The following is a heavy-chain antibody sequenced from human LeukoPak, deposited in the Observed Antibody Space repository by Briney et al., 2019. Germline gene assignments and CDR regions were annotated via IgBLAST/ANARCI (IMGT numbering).Heavy chain of an antibody. CDR3: AKAYTIFGEVIFQYHYMDV. CDR1: GFTFNSYG. V-gene: IGHV3-30*02. J-gene: IGHJ6*03. Sequence: GGSLRLSCAASGFTFNSYGMHWVRQAPGKGLEGGAFIRYDGSNKYYADSVKGRFTISRDNSKNTLYLQMNSLRAEDTAVYYCAKAYTIFGEVIFQYHYMDVWGKGTTVTVSS. CDR2: IRYDGSNK. D-gene: IGHD3-3*01.